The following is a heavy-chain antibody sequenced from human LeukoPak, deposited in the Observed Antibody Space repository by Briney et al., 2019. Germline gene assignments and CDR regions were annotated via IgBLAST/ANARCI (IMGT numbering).Heavy chain of an antibody. CDR1: GDSVSSNSAA. CDR3: ARAVGATLYYYYYGMDV. CDR2: TYYRSKWYN. D-gene: IGHD1-26*01. V-gene: IGHV6-1*01. J-gene: IGHJ6*02. Sequence: SQTLSLTCAISGDSVSSNSAAWNWIRQSPSRGLEWLGRTYYRSKWYNDYAVSVKSRITINPDTSKNQFSLQLNSVTPEDTAVYYCARAVGATLYYYYYGMDVWGQGTTVTVSS.